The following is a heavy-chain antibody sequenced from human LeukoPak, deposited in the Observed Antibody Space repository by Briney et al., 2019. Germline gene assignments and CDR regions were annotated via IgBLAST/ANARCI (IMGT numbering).Heavy chain of an antibody. CDR3: ARGGVVVVGATFFYYYGMDV. CDR2: INPNSGGT. D-gene: IGHD2-15*01. J-gene: IGHJ6*02. Sequence: ASVKVSCKASGYTFTGYYMHWVRQAPGQGLEWMGWINPNSGGTNYAQKFQGRVTMTRDTSISTAYMELSRLRSDDTAVYYCARGGVVVVGATFFYYYGMDVWGQGTTVTVSS. CDR1: GYTFTGYY. V-gene: IGHV1-2*02.